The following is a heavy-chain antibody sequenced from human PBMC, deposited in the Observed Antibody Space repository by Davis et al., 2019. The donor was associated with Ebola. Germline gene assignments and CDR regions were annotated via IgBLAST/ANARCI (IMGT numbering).Heavy chain of an antibody. CDR1: GGSISRTTYY. V-gene: IGHV4-39*01. J-gene: IGHJ4*02. CDR2: IYYSGSS. Sequence: SETLSLTCIVSGGSISRTTYYWGWIRQPPGKRLEWIGTIYYSGSSYYNPSLKSRVTMSMDTSKNQFSLKLSSVTAADTAVYYCARFERDYGDYYFDYWGQGTLVTVSS. CDR3: ARFERDYGDYYFDY. D-gene: IGHD4-17*01.